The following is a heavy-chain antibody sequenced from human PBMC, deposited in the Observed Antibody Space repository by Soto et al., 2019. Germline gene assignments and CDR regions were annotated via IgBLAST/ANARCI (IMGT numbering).Heavy chain of an antibody. Sequence: ESGGGLVQPGGSLRLSCAASGFTFSSYDMHWVRQATGKGLEWVSANGTAGDTFYPGSVKGRFTISRENSKNSLYLQMNSLRAGDTAVYFCASVPNGHLWTFDYWGQGTLVTVSS. D-gene: IGHD3-10*01. J-gene: IGHJ4*02. V-gene: IGHV3-13*01. CDR1: GFTFSSYD. CDR3: ASVPNGHLWTFDY. CDR2: NGTAGDT.